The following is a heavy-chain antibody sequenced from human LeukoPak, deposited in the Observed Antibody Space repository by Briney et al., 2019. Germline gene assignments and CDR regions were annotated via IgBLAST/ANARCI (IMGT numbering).Heavy chain of an antibody. CDR2: ISSSGSTI. D-gene: IGHD3-3*01. V-gene: IGHV3-48*04. CDR3: ATGLTYYDFWSGYHTTPGFDY. Sequence: GGSLRLSCAASGFTFSSYWMSWVRQAPGKGLEWVSYISSSGSTIYYADSVKGRFTISRDNAKNSLYLQMNSLRAEDTAVYYCATGLTYYDFWSGYHTTPGFDYWGQGTLVTVSS. CDR1: GFTFSSYW. J-gene: IGHJ4*02.